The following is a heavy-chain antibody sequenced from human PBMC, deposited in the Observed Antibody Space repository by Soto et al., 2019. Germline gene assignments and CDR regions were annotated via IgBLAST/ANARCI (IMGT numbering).Heavy chain of an antibody. CDR3: TTTKGRIEPPTNDF. CDR2: IKSDTYGGAI. J-gene: IGHJ4*02. Sequence: EVQLVESGGGLVKPGGSLRLSCAGSGFTFSNAWMSWVRRAPGKGLEWVGRIKSDTYGGAIDYAAPVKGRFNSSRNDSKITLFLQMNNLRAEDTAVYSCTTTKGRIEPPTNDFWGQGTPVIVSS. V-gene: IGHV3-15*01. D-gene: IGHD2-8*01. CDR1: GFTFSNAW.